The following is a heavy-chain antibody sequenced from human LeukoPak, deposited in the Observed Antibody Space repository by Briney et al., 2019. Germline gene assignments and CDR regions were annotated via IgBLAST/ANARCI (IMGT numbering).Heavy chain of an antibody. CDR3: ARSDPLAARLVYYYYYMDV. J-gene: IGHJ6*03. Sequence: PGGSLRLSCAASGFTFSSYNMNWVRQAPGKGLEWVSYITSTSNTIYYADSVKGRFTISRDNAKNSLYLQMNSLRAEDTAVYYCARSDPLAARLVYYYYYMDVWGKGTTVTVSS. V-gene: IGHV3-48*04. D-gene: IGHD6-6*01. CDR1: GFTFSSYN. CDR2: ITSTSNTI.